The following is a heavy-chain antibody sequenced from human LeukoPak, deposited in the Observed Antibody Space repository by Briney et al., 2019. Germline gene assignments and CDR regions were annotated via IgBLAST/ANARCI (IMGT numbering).Heavy chain of an antibody. CDR3: ASDVAYKFDY. Sequence: GSLRLSCAASGFPFSRDAMHWVRQSPGKGLVWLSRISPDGSTTTYADSVKGRFTIARDNAKNTLYLQMNSLRDEDTAVYYCASDVAYKFDYWGQGTLVTISS. J-gene: IGHJ4*02. CDR1: GFPFSRDA. D-gene: IGHD5-24*01. V-gene: IGHV3-74*03. CDR2: ISPDGSTT.